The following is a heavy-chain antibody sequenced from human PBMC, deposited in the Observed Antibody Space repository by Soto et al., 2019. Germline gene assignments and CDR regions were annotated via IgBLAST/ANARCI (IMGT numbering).Heavy chain of an antibody. J-gene: IGHJ4*02. Sequence: QVQLVQSGAEVKKPGSSVKVSCKASGGTFSGYAISWGRRAPGQGLEGWGGIIPIFGTANYAQKFQGRVTITADESTSTAYMELSSLRSEDTAVYYCARDLIVGGSYYRLLDYWGQGTLVTVSS. CDR2: IIPIFGTA. CDR1: GGTFSGYA. CDR3: ARDLIVGGSYYRLLDY. D-gene: IGHD1-26*01. V-gene: IGHV1-69*01.